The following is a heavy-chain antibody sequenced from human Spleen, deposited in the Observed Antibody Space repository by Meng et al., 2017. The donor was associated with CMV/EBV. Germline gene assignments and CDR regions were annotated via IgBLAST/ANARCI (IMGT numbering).Heavy chain of an antibody. CDR1: GGTFSSYA. V-gene: IGHV1-69*10. J-gene: IGHJ4*02. CDR3: ARGGYDSGSYFNFYSYSAGDFDY. Sequence: SVKVSCKASGGTFSSYAISWVRQAPGQGLEWVGGIIPILDIPNYARKFQGRVTITADKSTSTAYMELSSLKSEDTAVYYCARGGYDSGSYFNFYSYSAGDFDYWGQGTLVTVSS. CDR2: IIPILDIP. D-gene: IGHD1-26*01.